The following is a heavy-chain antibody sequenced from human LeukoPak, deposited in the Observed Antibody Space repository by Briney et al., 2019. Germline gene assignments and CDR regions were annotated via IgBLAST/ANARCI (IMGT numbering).Heavy chain of an antibody. Sequence: SGTLSLTCTVSGGSISSYYWSWIRQPAGKGLEWIGRIYTSGSTNYNPSLKSRVTISVDTSKNQFSLKLSSVTAADTAVYYCARDRSAGLNDYWGQGTLVTVSS. V-gene: IGHV4-4*07. CDR2: IYTSGST. CDR3: ARDRSAGLNDY. D-gene: IGHD3-22*01. CDR1: GGSISSYY. J-gene: IGHJ4*02.